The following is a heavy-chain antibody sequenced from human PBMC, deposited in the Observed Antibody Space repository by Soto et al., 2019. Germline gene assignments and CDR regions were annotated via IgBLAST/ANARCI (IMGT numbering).Heavy chain of an antibody. D-gene: IGHD2-8*02. CDR1: GFTFSTYA. CDR2: ITPSGGTT. V-gene: IGHV3-23*01. CDR3: AKDSLLVYYFDS. J-gene: IGHJ4*02. Sequence: GGSLRLSCAASGFTFSTYAMSWVRQAPGKGLEWVSTITPSGGTTYYADSVKGRFTISRDNSKSTFFLQMNSLRADDTALYYCAKDSLLVYYFDSWGQGTQVTVSS.